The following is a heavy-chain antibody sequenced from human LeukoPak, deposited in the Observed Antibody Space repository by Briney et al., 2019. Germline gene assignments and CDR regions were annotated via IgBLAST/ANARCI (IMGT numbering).Heavy chain of an antibody. CDR1: GGTFSSCA. V-gene: IGHV1-69*05. CDR3: ARDLARSYGSGSYYHDAFDI. Sequence: SVKVSCKASGGTFSSCAISWVRQAPGQGLEWMGGIIPIFGTANYAQKFQGRVTITTDESTSTAYMELSSLRSEDTAVYYCARDLARSYGSGSYYHDAFDIWGQGTMVTVSS. J-gene: IGHJ3*02. D-gene: IGHD3-10*01. CDR2: IIPIFGTA.